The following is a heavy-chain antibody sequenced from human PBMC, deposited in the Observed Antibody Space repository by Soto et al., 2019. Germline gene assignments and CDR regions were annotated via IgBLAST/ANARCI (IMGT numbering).Heavy chain of an antibody. D-gene: IGHD1-1*01. CDR1: GFTFSSYS. J-gene: IGHJ6*03. CDR2: ISSSSSTI. CDR3: ASSSIQRARTTHYYYMDV. Sequence: GGSLRLSCAASGFTFSSYSMNWVRQAPGKGLEWVSYISSSSSTIYYADSVKGRFTISRDNAKNSLYLQMNSLRAEDTAVYYCASSSIQRARTTHYYYMDVRGKGTTVTLSS. V-gene: IGHV3-48*01.